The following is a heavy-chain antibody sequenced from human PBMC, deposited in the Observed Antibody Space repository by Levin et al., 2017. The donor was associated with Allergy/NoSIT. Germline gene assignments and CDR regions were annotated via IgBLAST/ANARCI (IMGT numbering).Heavy chain of an antibody. J-gene: IGHJ6*02. CDR2: VYYDGSA. CDR3: AGEPNSPYYYHYGLDV. V-gene: IGHV4-39*07. D-gene: IGHD2/OR15-2a*01. CDR1: GGSISSDSYY. Sequence: SETLSLTCTVSGGSISSDSYYWAWIRQPPGKGLEWIGSVYYDGSAYYNPSLKSRVTISIDTSKNQFSLRLNSVTAADTAVYYCAGEPNSPYYYHYGLDVWGQGTTVTVSS.